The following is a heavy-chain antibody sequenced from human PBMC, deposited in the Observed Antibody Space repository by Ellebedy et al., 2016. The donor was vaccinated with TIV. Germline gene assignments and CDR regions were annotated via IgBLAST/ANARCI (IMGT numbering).Heavy chain of an antibody. J-gene: IGHJ4*02. Sequence: AASVKVSCKASGYTFTGYYMHWVRQAPGQGLEWMGWINPNSGGTNYAQKFQGRVTMTRDTSISTAYMELSRLRSDDTAVYYCARGPYGDNSYFDYWGQGTLVTVSS. V-gene: IGHV1-2*02. D-gene: IGHD4-17*01. CDR2: INPNSGGT. CDR1: GYTFTGYY. CDR3: ARGPYGDNSYFDY.